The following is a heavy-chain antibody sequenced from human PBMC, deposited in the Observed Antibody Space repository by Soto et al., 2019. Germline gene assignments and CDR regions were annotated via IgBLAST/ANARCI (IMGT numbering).Heavy chain of an antibody. CDR3: AREFGQCLVLDYYYGRDV. Sequence: SSETLSLTCAVSGYSISSGDYWGWIRQPPGKGLEWIGRIYHSGSTYYNPPRKSRVTISVDTSKNQFSLKRSSVTAADTAVYYGAREFGQCLVLDYYYGRDVWGQGTTVTVSS. CDR1: GYSISSGDY. V-gene: IGHV4-38-2*02. D-gene: IGHD6-19*01. J-gene: IGHJ6*02. CDR2: IYHSGST.